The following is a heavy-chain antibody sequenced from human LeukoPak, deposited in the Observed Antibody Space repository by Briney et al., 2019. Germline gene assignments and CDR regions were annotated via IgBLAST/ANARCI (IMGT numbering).Heavy chain of an antibody. CDR3: ARGRKQWRDAFDI. V-gene: IGHV3-30-3*01. CDR1: GFTFSSYA. D-gene: IGHD6-19*01. J-gene: IGHJ3*02. Sequence: GGSLRLSCAASGFTFSSYAMHWVRQAPGKGLEWVSVITYDGSNKYYADSVKGRFTISRDNSKNTLYLQMNSLRAEDTAVYYCARGRKQWRDAFDIWGQGTMVTVSS. CDR2: ITYDGSNK.